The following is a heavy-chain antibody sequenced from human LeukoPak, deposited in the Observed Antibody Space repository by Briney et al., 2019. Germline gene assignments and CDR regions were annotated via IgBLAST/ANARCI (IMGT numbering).Heavy chain of an antibody. J-gene: IGHJ4*02. CDR3: AKNRGSSITSCFDY. CDR1: GFTFSSYA. CDR2: IGGSGGST. D-gene: IGHD2-2*01. Sequence: GGSLRLSCAASGFTFSSYAMSWVRPAPGKGLEWVSSIGGSGGSTYYADSVKGRFTISRDNSKNTLYLQMNSLRAEDTAVYYCAKNRGSSITSCFDYWGQGTLVTVSS. V-gene: IGHV3-23*01.